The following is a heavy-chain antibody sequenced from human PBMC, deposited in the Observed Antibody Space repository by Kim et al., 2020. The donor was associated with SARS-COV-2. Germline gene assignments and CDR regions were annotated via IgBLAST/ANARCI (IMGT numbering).Heavy chain of an antibody. D-gene: IGHD3-10*01. Sequence: SETLSLTCTVSGGSISSGSYYWSWIRQPAGKGLEWIGRIYTSGSTNYNPSLKSRVTISVDTSKNQFSLKLSSVTAADTAVYYCAREEDYYGSGSHGVWGQGTLVTVSS. CDR2: IYTSGST. J-gene: IGHJ4*02. V-gene: IGHV4-61*02. CDR1: GGSISSGSYY. CDR3: AREEDYYGSGSHGV.